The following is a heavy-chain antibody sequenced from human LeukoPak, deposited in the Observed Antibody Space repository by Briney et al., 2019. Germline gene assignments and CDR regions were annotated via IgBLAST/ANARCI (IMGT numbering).Heavy chain of an antibody. Sequence: PGGSLRLPCAASGFTFSTYEFNWVRQAPGKGLEWVAYIGVGGNSIYYADSVRGRFTTSRDNAQNSLYLEMNSLRVEDTALYYCARETAHCGGDCFDYWGQGTLVTVSS. CDR2: IGVGGNSI. CDR3: ARETAHCGGDCFDY. J-gene: IGHJ4*02. V-gene: IGHV3-48*03. CDR1: GFTFSTYE. D-gene: IGHD2-21*01.